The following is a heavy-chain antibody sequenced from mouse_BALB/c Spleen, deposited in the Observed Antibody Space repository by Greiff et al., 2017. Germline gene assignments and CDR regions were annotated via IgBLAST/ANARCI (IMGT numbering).Heavy chain of an antibody. Sequence: QVQLKESGAELVRPGSSVKISCKASGYAFSSYWMNWVKQRPGQGLEWIGQIYPGDGDTNYNGKFKGKATLTADKSSSTAYMQLSSLTSEDSAVYFCAREGLGQAMDYWGQGTSVTVSS. CDR1: GYAFSSYW. J-gene: IGHJ4*01. D-gene: IGHD3-3*01. CDR3: AREGLGQAMDY. CDR2: IYPGDGDT. V-gene: IGHV1-80*01.